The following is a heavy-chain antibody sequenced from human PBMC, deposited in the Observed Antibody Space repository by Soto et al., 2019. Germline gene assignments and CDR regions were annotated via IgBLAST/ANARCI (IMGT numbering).Heavy chain of an antibody. CDR2: ISGSGGST. CDR3: GQERVWEYDFWSGAPNYFYVMDV. D-gene: IGHD3-3*01. V-gene: IGHV3-23*01. CDR1: GFTFSSYA. J-gene: IGHJ6*02. Sequence: PGGSLRLSCAASGFTFSSYAMSWVRQAPGKGLEWVSAISGSGGSTYYADSVKGRFTISRDNSKNTLYLQMNSLRAEGTAVYYCGQERVWEYDFWSGAPNYFYVMDVWGEGTPVTVSS.